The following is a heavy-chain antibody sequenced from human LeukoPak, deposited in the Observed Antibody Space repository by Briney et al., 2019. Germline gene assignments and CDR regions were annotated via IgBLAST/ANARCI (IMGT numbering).Heavy chain of an antibody. D-gene: IGHD1-26*01. V-gene: IGHV3-7*05. J-gene: IGHJ4*02. CDR3: VSTATFDH. CDR2: IKQDGSEK. Sequence: GGSLRLSCAASGFTFSLYWMSWVRQAPGKGLEWVANIKQDGSEKYYVDSVKGRFSISRDNTKSSMYLQMNSLRAEDTAVYYCVSTATFDHWGQGSLVTVSS. CDR1: GFTFSLYW.